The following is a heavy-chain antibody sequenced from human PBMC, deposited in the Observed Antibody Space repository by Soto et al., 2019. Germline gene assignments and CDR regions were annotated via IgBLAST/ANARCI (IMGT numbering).Heavy chain of an antibody. CDR1: GFTFSDAW. CDR2: IKSKSDGGTT. CDR3: ARDLLWCSSTSCYTDYYYYYGMDV. Sequence: GGSLRLSCAASGFTFSDAWMSWVRQAPGKGLDWVGRIKSKSDGGTTEYAAPVRGRFTISRDDSKNTLYLQMNSLKTEDTAVYYCARDLLWCSSTSCYTDYYYYYGMDVWGQGTTVTVSS. J-gene: IGHJ6*02. D-gene: IGHD2-2*02. V-gene: IGHV3-15*01.